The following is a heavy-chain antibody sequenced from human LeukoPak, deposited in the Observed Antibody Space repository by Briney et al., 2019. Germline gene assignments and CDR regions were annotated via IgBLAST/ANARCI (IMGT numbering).Heavy chain of an antibody. D-gene: IGHD4-17*01. J-gene: IGHJ5*02. CDR1: GLSFSSSG. V-gene: IGHV3-23*01. CDR2: ISGSGGST. CDR3: AKSPTPLRFHPDWFDP. Sequence: QPGGSLRLSCAASGLSFSSSGMNWVRQAPGKGLEWVSAISGSGGSTYYADSVKGRFTISRDNSKNTLYLQMNSLRAEDTAVYYCAKSPTPLRFHPDWFDPWGQGTLVTVSS.